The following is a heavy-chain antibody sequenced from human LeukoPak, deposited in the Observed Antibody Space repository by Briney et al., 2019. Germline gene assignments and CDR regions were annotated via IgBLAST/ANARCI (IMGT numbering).Heavy chain of an antibody. V-gene: IGHV4-59*11. J-gene: IGHJ4*02. D-gene: IGHD2-2*01. CDR1: GGSISSHY. Sequence: SETLSLTCTVSGGSISSHYWSWIRQPPGKGLEWIGYIYYSGSTTYNPSLKSRVTISVDTSKNQFSLKLSSVTAADTAVYYCAREESSSPYFDYWGQGTLVTVSS. CDR2: IYYSGST. CDR3: AREESSSPYFDY.